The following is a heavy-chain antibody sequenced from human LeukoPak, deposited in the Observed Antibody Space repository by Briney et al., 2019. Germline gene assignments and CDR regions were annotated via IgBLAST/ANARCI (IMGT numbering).Heavy chain of an antibody. CDR1: GFTFSSYE. CDR3: ARVVITMWPYYYYMDV. Sequence: GSLRLSCAASGFTFSSYEMNWVRQPPGKGLEWIGSIYYSGSTYYNPSLKSRVTISADTSKNQFSLKVSSVAAADAAVYYCARVVITMWPYYYYMDVWGKGTTVTVSS. CDR2: IYYSGST. V-gene: IGHV4-39*07. J-gene: IGHJ6*03. D-gene: IGHD3-10*02.